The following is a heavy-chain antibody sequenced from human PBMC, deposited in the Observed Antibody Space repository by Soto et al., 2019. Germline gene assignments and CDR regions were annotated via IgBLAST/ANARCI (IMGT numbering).Heavy chain of an antibody. D-gene: IGHD3-22*01. CDR2: VAYDGSKT. Sequence: QVQLVESGGGVVQPGRSLRLTCAASGFTFSSNGMHWVRQAPGKGLEWVALVAYDGSKTYYGDSVRGRFTISRDNSENTLYLQMNSLRAEDTAVYYCARWVGGSMYDNSGKYDSWGQGTLFTVSS. CDR3: ARWVGGSMYDNSGKYDS. V-gene: IGHV3-30*03. J-gene: IGHJ5*01. CDR1: GFTFSSNG.